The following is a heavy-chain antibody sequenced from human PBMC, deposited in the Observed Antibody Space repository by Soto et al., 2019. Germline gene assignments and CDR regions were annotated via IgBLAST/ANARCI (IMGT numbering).Heavy chain of an antibody. D-gene: IGHD3-9*01. CDR3: ARHYDTSNGYSNRAPFDP. V-gene: IGHV5-10-1*01. CDR1: GYSFTSCW. Sequence: GESLKISCKGSGYSFTSCWISWVRQMPGKGLEWMGRIDPSDSYTNYSPSFQGHVTISADKSISTAYLQWSSLKASDTAMYYCARHYDTSNGYSNRAPFDPWGQGTLVTVSS. CDR2: IDPSDSYT. J-gene: IGHJ5*02.